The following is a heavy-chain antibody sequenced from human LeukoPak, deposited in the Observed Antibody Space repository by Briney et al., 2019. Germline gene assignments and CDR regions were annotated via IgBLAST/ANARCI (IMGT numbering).Heavy chain of an antibody. D-gene: IGHD3-10*01. Sequence: NSSETLSLTCAVYGGAFSGYYWSWIRQPPGKGLGWVGGINHSGSTNYNPSLKSRVTISVDTSKNQFSLKLSSVTAADTAVYYCARGWTRLLWFGERENWFDPWGQGTLVTVSS. CDR2: INHSGST. J-gene: IGHJ5*02. CDR3: ARGWTRLLWFGERENWFDP. CDR1: GGAFSGYY. V-gene: IGHV4-34*01.